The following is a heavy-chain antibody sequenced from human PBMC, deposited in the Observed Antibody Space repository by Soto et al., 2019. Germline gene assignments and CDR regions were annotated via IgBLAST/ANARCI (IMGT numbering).Heavy chain of an antibody. J-gene: IGHJ4*02. CDR1: GGTFSSYA. Sequence: SVKVSCKASGGTFSSYAISWVRQAPGQGLEWMGGIIPIFGTANYAQKFQGRVTITADESTSTAYMELSSLRSEDTAVYYCARGPAHTIGFDYWGQGTLVTVSS. CDR3: ARGPAHTIGFDY. D-gene: IGHD3-3*01. CDR2: IIPIFGTA. V-gene: IGHV1-69*13.